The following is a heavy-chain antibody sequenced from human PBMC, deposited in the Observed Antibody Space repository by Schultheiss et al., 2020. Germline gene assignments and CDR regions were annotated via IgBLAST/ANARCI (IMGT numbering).Heavy chain of an antibody. CDR2: IGDST. CDR1: GFTFSSYA. J-gene: IGHJ6*02. V-gene: IGHV3-23*01. D-gene: IGHD2-2*01. CDR3: AREHCSSASCYQSYGLDV. Sequence: GGSLRLSCAASGFTFSSYAMTWIRQAPGKGLEWVSNIGDSTLYADSVKGRFTISRDNSKNTLYLQMNSLRAEDTAVYYCAREHCSSASCYQSYGLDVWGQGTTVTVSS.